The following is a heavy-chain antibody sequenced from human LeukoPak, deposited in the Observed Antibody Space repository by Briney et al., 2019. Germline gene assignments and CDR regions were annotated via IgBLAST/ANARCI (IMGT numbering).Heavy chain of an antibody. Sequence: PGGSLRLSCAASGFTFSSYSMNWVRQAPGKGLEWVSSISSSSSYIYYADSVKGRFTISRDNAKNSLYLQMNSLGAEDTAVYYCASFTSRLFDYWGQGTLVTVSS. V-gene: IGHV3-21*01. CDR3: ASFTSRLFDY. CDR2: ISSSSSYI. CDR1: GFTFSSYS. D-gene: IGHD2-2*01. J-gene: IGHJ4*02.